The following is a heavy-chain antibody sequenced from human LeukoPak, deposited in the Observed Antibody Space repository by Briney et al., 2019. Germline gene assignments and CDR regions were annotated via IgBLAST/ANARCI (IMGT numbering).Heavy chain of an antibody. CDR2: IRYDGSNK. CDR3: AKVSFAYYDSSGYYGQLALDI. D-gene: IGHD3-22*01. CDR1: GFTFSSYG. J-gene: IGHJ3*02. V-gene: IGHV3-30*02. Sequence: GGSLRLSCAASGFTFSSYGMHWVRQAPGKGLEWVAFIRYDGSNKYYADSVKGRFTISRDNSKNTLYLQMNSLRAEDTAVYYCAKVSFAYYDSSGYYGQLALDIWGQGTMVTVSS.